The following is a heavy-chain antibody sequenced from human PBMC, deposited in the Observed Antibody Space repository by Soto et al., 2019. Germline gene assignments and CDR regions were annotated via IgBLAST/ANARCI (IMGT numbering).Heavy chain of an antibody. CDR3: ARGATVTHSDY. Sequence: QVVLQESGPGLVKPSETLSLTCTVSGVSVNSGSFYWTWIRQPPGKGLEWIGFVSYSGTTKYNASLKSRVTISVDTSRSQISLKVSSVTAADTAVYYCARGATVTHSDYWGQGTLVTVSS. CDR1: GVSVNSGSFY. CDR2: VSYSGTT. V-gene: IGHV4-61*01. D-gene: IGHD4-17*01. J-gene: IGHJ4*02.